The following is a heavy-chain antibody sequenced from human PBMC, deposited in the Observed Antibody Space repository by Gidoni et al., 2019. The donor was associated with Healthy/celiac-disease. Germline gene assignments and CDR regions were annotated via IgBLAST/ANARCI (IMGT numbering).Heavy chain of an antibody. CDR3: ARWGVAGTYYDSSGYWDWFDP. CDR1: GGTVSSYA. J-gene: IGHJ5*02. Sequence: QVQLVQSGAEVKKPGSSVKVSCKASGGTVSSYATSWVRQAPGQGLEWMGGIIPIFGTATYAQKFQGRVTITADESTSTAYMELSSLRSEDTAVYYCARWGVAGTYYDSSGYWDWFDPWGQGTLVTVSS. CDR2: IIPIFGTA. V-gene: IGHV1-69*01. D-gene: IGHD3-22*01.